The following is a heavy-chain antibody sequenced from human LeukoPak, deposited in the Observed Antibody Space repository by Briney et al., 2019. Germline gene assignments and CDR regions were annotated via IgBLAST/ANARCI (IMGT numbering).Heavy chain of an antibody. Sequence: GRSLRLSCAASGFTFDNYAMHWVRQPPGKGLEWVSGISWNSGSIGYADSVKGRFTISRDNAKNSLYLQMISLRAEDTALYYCAKAGPEYQLLAGWFDPWGQGALVTVSS. J-gene: IGHJ5*02. V-gene: IGHV3-9*01. CDR2: ISWNSGSI. D-gene: IGHD2-2*01. CDR1: GFTFDNYA. CDR3: AKAGPEYQLLAGWFDP.